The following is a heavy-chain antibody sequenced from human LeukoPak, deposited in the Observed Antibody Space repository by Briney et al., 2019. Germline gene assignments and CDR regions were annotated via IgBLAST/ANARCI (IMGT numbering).Heavy chain of an antibody. CDR1: GYTFTSYD. J-gene: IGHJ4*02. Sequence: ASVKVSCKASGYTFTSYDINWVRQATGQGLEWMGWMNPNSGNTGYAQKFQGRVTMTRNTSISTAYMELSRLRSEDTAVYYCARVGDDFWSGSAGYDYWGQGTLVTVSS. CDR2: MNPNSGNT. D-gene: IGHD3-3*01. V-gene: IGHV1-8*01. CDR3: ARVGDDFWSGSAGYDY.